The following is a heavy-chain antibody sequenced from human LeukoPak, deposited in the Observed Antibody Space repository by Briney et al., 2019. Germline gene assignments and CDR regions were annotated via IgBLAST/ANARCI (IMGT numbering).Heavy chain of an antibody. D-gene: IGHD3-3*01. CDR2: IYSRGST. CDR3: ARGLASGYPPIPFDY. J-gene: IGHJ4*02. CDR1: GGSISSSNYY. Sequence: SETLSLTCIASGGSISSSNYYWGWIRQSPGKGLEWIGSIYSRGSTYYNPSLKSRVIVSSDMSKNQFSLMLNSVTAADTAVYYCARGLASGYPPIPFDYWGQGTLVTVSS. V-gene: IGHV4-39*07.